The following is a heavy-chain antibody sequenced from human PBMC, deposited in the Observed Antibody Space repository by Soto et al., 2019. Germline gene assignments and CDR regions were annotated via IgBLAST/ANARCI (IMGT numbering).Heavy chain of an antibody. CDR3: AKDFDWSPFP. V-gene: IGHV3-30*18. Sequence: GGSLRLSCAASGFTFSSYGMHWVRQAPGKGLEWVAVISYDGSNKYYADSVKGRFTISRDNSKNTLYLQMNSLRAEDTAVYYCAKDFDWSPFPWGQGTLVTVSS. CDR2: ISYDGSNK. D-gene: IGHD3-9*01. CDR1: GFTFSSYG. J-gene: IGHJ5*02.